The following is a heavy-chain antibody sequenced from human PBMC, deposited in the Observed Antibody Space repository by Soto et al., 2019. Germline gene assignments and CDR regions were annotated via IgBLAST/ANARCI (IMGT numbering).Heavy chain of an antibody. CDR3: AREHTMFGVVIINYGMDV. D-gene: IGHD3-3*01. J-gene: IGHJ6*02. V-gene: IGHV3-48*02. CDR1: GFTFSSYS. CDR2: ISSSSSTI. Sequence: EVQLVESGGGLVQPGGSLRLSCAASGFTFSSYSMNWVRQAPGKGLEWVSYISSSSSTIYYADSVKGRFTISRDNAKNSLYLQMNSLRDEDTAVYYCAREHTMFGVVIINYGMDVWGQGTTVTVSS.